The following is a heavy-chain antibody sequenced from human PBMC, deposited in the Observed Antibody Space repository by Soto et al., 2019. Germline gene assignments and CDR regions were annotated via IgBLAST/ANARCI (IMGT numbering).Heavy chain of an antibody. Sequence: QVQLQESGPGLVKPSETLSLTCTVSGGSISSYYWCWIRQPPGKGLEWIGYIYYSGPTNYNPSLKSRVTISVDTSKNQLSLKLSSVTAADTAVYYCARRYGYSFDYWGQGTLVTVSS. CDR2: IYYSGPT. CDR3: ARRYGYSFDY. CDR1: GGSISSYY. J-gene: IGHJ4*02. D-gene: IGHD5-18*01. V-gene: IGHV4-59*08.